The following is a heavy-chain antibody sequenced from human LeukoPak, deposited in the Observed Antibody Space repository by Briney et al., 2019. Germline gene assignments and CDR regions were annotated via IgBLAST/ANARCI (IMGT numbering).Heavy chain of an antibody. CDR3: ARYYDILTGYYLPHAFDI. D-gene: IGHD3-9*01. Sequence: SETLSLTCTVSGGSISSYYWSWIRQPPGKGLEWIGYIYYSGSTNYNPSLKSRVTISVDTSKNQFSLKLSSVTAADTAVYYCARYYDILTGYYLPHAFDIWGQGTMVTVSS. V-gene: IGHV4-59*01. CDR1: GGSISSYY. CDR2: IYYSGST. J-gene: IGHJ3*02.